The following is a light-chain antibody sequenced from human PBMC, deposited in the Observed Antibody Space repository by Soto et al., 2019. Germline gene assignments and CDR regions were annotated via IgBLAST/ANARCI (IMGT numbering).Light chain of an antibody. CDR2: RDN. J-gene: IGLJ2*01. CDR1: SSNIGSYH. Sequence: QSVLTQPPSASGTPGQRLTISCSGSSSNIGSYHVYWYQQLPGTAPKLLIYRDNQRPSGVPDRFSGSKSGTSASLAISGLRSEDEADYYCAAWDDSLSGVVFGGGTKLTVL. CDR3: AAWDDSLSGVV. V-gene: IGLV1-47*01.